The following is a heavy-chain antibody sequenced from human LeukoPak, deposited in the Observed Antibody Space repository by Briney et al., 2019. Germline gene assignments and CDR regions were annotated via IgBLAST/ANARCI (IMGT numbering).Heavy chain of an antibody. V-gene: IGHV3-30*18. CDR3: AKVWRVAVAGNYFDY. CDR2: ISYDGNNK. Sequence: GGSLRLSCAASGFTFSSYGIHWVRQAPGKGLEWVALISYDGNNKYYADSVKGRFNISRDNSKNTLYLQMNSLRAEDTAVYCCAKVWRVAVAGNYFDYWGQGTLVTVSS. J-gene: IGHJ4*02. D-gene: IGHD6-19*01. CDR1: GFTFSSYG.